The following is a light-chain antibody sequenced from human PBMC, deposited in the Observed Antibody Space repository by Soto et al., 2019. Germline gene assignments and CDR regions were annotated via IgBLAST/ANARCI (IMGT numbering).Light chain of an antibody. Sequence: QSALTQPASVSGSPGPSITLSCTGTSSDVGGYNYVSWYQQQPGKDPKLMISDVSNRPSGVSNRFSGSKSGNTASLTISGLQAEDEADYYCSSYTSSSTWVFGGGTKLTVL. J-gene: IGLJ3*02. CDR2: DVS. CDR1: SSDVGGYNY. V-gene: IGLV2-14*01. CDR3: SSYTSSSTWV.